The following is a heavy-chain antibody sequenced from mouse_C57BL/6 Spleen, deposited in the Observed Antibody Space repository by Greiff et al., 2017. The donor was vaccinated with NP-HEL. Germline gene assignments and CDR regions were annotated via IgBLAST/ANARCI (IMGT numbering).Heavy chain of an antibody. Sequence: QVQLQQSGAELVRPGTSVKMSCKASGYTFTNYWIGWAKQRPGHGLEWIGDIYPGGGYTTSNEKFKGKATLTADKSSSTAYMQFRSLTSEDSAIYYCARKGLRDYFDYWGQGTTLTVSS. D-gene: IGHD2-2*01. CDR1: GYTFTNYW. V-gene: IGHV1-63*01. J-gene: IGHJ2*01. CDR3: ARKGLRDYFDY. CDR2: IYPGGGYT.